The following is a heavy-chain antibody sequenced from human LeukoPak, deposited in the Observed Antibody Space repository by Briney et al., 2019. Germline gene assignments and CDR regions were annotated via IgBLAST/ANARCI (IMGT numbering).Heavy chain of an antibody. CDR2: ISYDGSNK. V-gene: IGHV3-30-3*01. CDR1: GFTFSSYT. J-gene: IGHJ4*02. Sequence: GGSLRLSCTASGFTFSSYTMSWVRQAPGKGLKWVAVISYDGSNKYYADSVKGRFTISRDNSKNTLYLQMNSLRAEDTAVYYCASPNWGSNWAVDYWGQGTLVTVSS. D-gene: IGHD7-27*01. CDR3: ASPNWGSNWAVDY.